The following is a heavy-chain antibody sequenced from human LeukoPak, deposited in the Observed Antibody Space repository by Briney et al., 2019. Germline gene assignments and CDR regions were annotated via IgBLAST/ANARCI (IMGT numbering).Heavy chain of an antibody. D-gene: IGHD1-26*01. Sequence: ASVKVSCKASGYTFTGYYMHWVRQAPGQGLEWMGWINPNSGGTNYAQKFQGRVTMTRDTSISTAYMGLSRLRSDDAAVYYCARDLRTPRYSGSYLVGYWGQGTLVTVSS. J-gene: IGHJ4*02. CDR2: INPNSGGT. CDR3: ARDLRTPRYSGSYLVGY. V-gene: IGHV1-2*02. CDR1: GYTFTGYY.